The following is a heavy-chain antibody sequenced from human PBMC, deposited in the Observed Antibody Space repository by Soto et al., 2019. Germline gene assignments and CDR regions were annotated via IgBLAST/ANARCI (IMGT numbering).Heavy chain of an antibody. CDR3: ARNQFLEWLWSDP. J-gene: IGHJ5*02. CDR2: ISAYNGNT. V-gene: IGHV1-18*04. CDR1: GYTFLSYR. Sequence: GASVKVSCKASGYTFLSYRISWVRQAHGQGLDWMGWISAYNGNTNYGQKIQARVNMTTDTSPRTAYMELRSLRSDDTAVYYCARNQFLEWLWSDPWGQGTLVTVSS. D-gene: IGHD3-3*01.